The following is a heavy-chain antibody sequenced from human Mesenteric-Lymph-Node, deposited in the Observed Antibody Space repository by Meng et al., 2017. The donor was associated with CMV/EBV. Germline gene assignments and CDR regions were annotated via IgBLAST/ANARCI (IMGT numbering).Heavy chain of an antibody. J-gene: IGHJ4*02. CDR1: GFTFSSYS. Sequence: GESLKISCAASGFTFSSYSMNWVRQAPGKGLEWVSYISSSSSTIYYADSVKGRFTISRDNAKNSLYLQMDSLRAEDTAVYFCARDAFLVGTHPPDYWGQGTLVTVSS. D-gene: IGHD1-26*01. V-gene: IGHV3-48*04. CDR3: ARDAFLVGTHPPDY. CDR2: ISSSSSTI.